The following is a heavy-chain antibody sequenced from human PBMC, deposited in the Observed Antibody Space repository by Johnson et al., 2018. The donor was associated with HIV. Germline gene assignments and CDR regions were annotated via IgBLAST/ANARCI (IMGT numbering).Heavy chain of an antibody. CDR3: ARDSDISLGVAGAFDI. D-gene: IGHD3-9*01. V-gene: IGHV3-23*04. CDR2: ISGSGGST. Sequence: EVQLVESGGGVVQPGRSLRLSCAASGFTFSSYAMSWVRQAPGKGLEWVSAISGSGGSTYYADSVKGRFTISRDNSKNSLYLQMNSLRAEDTALYYCARDSDISLGVAGAFDIWGQGTMVTVS. J-gene: IGHJ3*02. CDR1: GFTFSSYA.